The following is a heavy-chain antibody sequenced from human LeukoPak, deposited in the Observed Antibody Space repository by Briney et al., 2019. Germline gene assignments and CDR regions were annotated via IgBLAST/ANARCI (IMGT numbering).Heavy chain of an antibody. Sequence: GASVKVSCKASGYTFTGYCMHWVRQAPGQGLEWMGWINPNSGGTNYAQKFQGRVTMTRDTSISTAYMELSRLRSDDTAVYYCARGVGITIFGVVITLDYWGQGTLVTVSS. J-gene: IGHJ4*02. D-gene: IGHD3-3*01. CDR3: ARGVGITIFGVVITLDY. CDR2: INPNSGGT. CDR1: GYTFTGYC. V-gene: IGHV1-2*02.